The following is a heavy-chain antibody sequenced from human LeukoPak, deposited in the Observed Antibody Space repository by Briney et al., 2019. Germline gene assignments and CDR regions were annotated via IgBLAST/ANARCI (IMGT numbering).Heavy chain of an antibody. CDR3: ARGAAADYFDY. CDR2: IWYDGSNK. CDR1: GFTFSSYG. V-gene: IGHV3-33*01. Sequence: PGRSLRLSCAASGFTFSSYGMHWVRQAPGKGLEWVAVIWYDGSNKYYADSVKGRFTISRDNSKNTLYLQMNSLRAEDTAVYYCARGAAADYFDYWGQGTQVTVSS. J-gene: IGHJ4*02. D-gene: IGHD6-13*01.